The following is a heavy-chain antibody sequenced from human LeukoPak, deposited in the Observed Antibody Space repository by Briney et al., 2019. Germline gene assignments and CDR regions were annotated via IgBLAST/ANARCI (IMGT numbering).Heavy chain of an antibody. D-gene: IGHD2-2*01. CDR2: INHSGST. Sequence: SETLSLTCAVYGGSFSGYYWSWIRQPPGKGLEWIGEINHSGSTNYNPSLKSRVTISVDTSKNQFSLKLSSVTAADTAVYYCARTVVFSLYYMDVWGKGTTVTVSS. V-gene: IGHV4-34*01. J-gene: IGHJ6*03. CDR3: ARTVVFSLYYMDV. CDR1: GGSFSGYY.